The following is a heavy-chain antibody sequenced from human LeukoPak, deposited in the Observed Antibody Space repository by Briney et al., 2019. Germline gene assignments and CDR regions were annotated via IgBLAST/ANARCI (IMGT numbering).Heavy chain of an antibody. CDR3: ARGRRWLDPLDY. D-gene: IGHD6-19*01. CDR2: INPNSGGT. J-gene: IGHJ4*02. Sequence: ASVKVSFKASGYTFTCYHMHWVRQAPGQGLEWMGWINPNSGGTNYAQKFQGRVTMTRDTSISTAYMELSRLRSDDTAVYYCARGRRWLDPLDYWGQGTLVTVSS. CDR1: GYTFTCYH. V-gene: IGHV1-2*02.